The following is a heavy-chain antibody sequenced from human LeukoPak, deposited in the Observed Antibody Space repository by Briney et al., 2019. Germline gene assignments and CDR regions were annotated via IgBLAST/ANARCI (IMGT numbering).Heavy chain of an antibody. CDR3: ARGDFWSGYYFY. V-gene: IGHV4-61*02. Sequence: PSETLSLTCTVSGGSISSGSYYWSWIRQPPGKGLEWIGRIYTSGRTNYNPSLKSRVTISVDTSKNQFSLKLSSVTAADTAVYYCARGDFWSGYYFYWGQGTLVTVSS. J-gene: IGHJ4*02. D-gene: IGHD3-3*01. CDR1: GGSISSGSYY. CDR2: IYTSGRT.